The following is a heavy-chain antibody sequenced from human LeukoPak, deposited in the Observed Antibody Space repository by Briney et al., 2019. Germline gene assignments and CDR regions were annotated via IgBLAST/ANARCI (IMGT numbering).Heavy chain of an antibody. CDR2: ISGSAGST. CDR3: ARDRAAADLDY. V-gene: IGHV3-23*01. D-gene: IGHD6-13*01. CDR1: GFTFSSYA. Sequence: PGGSLRLSCAASGFTFSSYAMSWVRQAPGKGLEWVSTISGSAGSTYFADSVKGRFTISRDNSKNTLYLQMNSLRAEDTAVYYCARDRAAADLDYWGLGTLVTVSS. J-gene: IGHJ4*02.